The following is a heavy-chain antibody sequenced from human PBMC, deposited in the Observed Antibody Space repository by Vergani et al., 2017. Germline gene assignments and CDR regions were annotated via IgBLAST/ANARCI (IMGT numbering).Heavy chain of an antibody. V-gene: IGHV4-4*07. CDR2: IYTSGST. CDR1: GGSISSYY. D-gene: IGHD2-15*01. J-gene: IGHJ6*03. Sequence: QVQLQESGPGLVKPSETLSLTCTVSGGSISSYYWSWIRQPAGKGLEWIGRIYTSGSTNYNPSLKSRVTMSVDTSKNQFSLKLSSVTAADTAVYYCATFPPLVGGAYYYYYMDVWGKGTTVTVSS. CDR3: ATFPPLVGGAYYYYYMDV.